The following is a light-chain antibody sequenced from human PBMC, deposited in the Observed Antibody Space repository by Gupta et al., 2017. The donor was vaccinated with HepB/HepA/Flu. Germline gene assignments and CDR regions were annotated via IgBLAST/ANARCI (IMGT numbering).Light chain of an antibody. CDR1: SSDIGAYNL. V-gene: IGLV2-8*01. CDR2: DVF. Sequence: QSAPTQPPSASGSPGQSVTISCTGTSSDIGAYNLVSWYQQHPGKAPKLIIYDVFQRPSGVPDRFSGSKSGNTASLTVSGLQAEDEADYYCFSYAGNDKWVFGGGTKVT. J-gene: IGLJ1*01. CDR3: FSYAGNDKWV.